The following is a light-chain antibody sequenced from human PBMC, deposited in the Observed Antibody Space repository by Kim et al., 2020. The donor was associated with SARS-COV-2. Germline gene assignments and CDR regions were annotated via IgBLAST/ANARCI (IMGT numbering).Light chain of an antibody. CDR2: KAS. CDR3: QQYNTYSVCT. V-gene: IGKV1-5*03. Sequence: DIQMTQSPSTLSASVGDRVTITCRASRSVSSWLAWYQHKPAEAPRLLIYKASSLQSGVPSRFSGSGSGTEFTLTISSLQPDDFATYFCQQYNTYSVCTFGQGTKVDIK. J-gene: IGKJ1*01. CDR1: RSVSSW.